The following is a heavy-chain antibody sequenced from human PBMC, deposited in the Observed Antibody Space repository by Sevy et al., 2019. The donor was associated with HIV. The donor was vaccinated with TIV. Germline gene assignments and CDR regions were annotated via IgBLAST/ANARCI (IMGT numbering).Heavy chain of an antibody. CDR3: ATTKDYYESSGSPFDY. CDR2: FDPEDGET. J-gene: IGHJ4*02. D-gene: IGHD3-22*01. Sequence: ASVKVSCKVSGYSLTKLGMHWVRQAPGKGLEWMGSFDPEDGETIYAQKFQGRLTMTEDTSTDTAYMDLSSLRSEDTAVYFCATTKDYYESSGSPFDYWGQGTVVTVSS. CDR1: GYSLTKLG. V-gene: IGHV1-24*01.